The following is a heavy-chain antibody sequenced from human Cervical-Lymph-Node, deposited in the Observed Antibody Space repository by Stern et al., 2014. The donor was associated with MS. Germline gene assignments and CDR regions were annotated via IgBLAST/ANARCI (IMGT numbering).Heavy chain of an antibody. CDR2: ISSSSSTI. D-gene: IGHD4-23*01. CDR3: AREITSVVTGGDGYFDY. Sequence: EVQLVESGGGLVQPGGSLTLSCAASGFTFSSYSMNWVRQAPGKGLEWVSYISSSSSTIYYADSVKGRFTISRDNAKNSLYLQMNSLRDEDTAVYYCAREITSVVTGGDGYFDYWGQGTLVTVSS. V-gene: IGHV3-48*02. CDR1: GFTFSSYS. J-gene: IGHJ4*02.